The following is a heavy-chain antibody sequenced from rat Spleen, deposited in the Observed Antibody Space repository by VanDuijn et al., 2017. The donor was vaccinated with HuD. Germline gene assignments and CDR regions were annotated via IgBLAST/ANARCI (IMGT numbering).Heavy chain of an antibody. V-gene: IGHV2S12*01. Sequence: QVQLKESGPGLVQPSQTLSLTCTVSGFSLTSYSVNWVRQPPGKGLEWIAAISSDGNTFYNSALKSRLSISRDTSKSQVLLKMISLQTEDTAMYFCASPIYYYSGFDYWGQGVMVTVSS. D-gene: IGHD1-1*01. CDR3: ASPIYYYSGFDY. CDR2: ISSDGNT. J-gene: IGHJ2*01. CDR1: GFSLTSYS.